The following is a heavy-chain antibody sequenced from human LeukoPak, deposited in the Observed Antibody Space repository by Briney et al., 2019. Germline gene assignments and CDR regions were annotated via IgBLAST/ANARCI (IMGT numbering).Heavy chain of an antibody. Sequence: SETLSLTCTVSGGSISSYYWTWIRQPPGKGLGLEWIGYIYYSGGTNYNPSLKSRVTISIDTSKNQVSLKLSSVTAADTAMYYCARLWDSSSSLDYWGQGTLVTVSS. CDR2: IYYSGGT. V-gene: IGHV4-59*08. CDR3: ARLWDSSSSLDY. J-gene: IGHJ4*02. D-gene: IGHD6-6*01. CDR1: GGSISSYY.